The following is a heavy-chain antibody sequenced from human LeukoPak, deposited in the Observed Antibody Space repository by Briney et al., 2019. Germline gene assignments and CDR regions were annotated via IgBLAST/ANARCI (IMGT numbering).Heavy chain of an antibody. D-gene: IGHD2-8*01. V-gene: IGHV3-23*01. CDR1: GFTFRSYG. CDR2: ISGSGGST. J-gene: IGHJ6*03. CDR3: AKDRCSNGIGCLYYYMDV. Sequence: PGGSLRLSCAASGFTFRSYGMSWVRQAPGKGLEWVSAISGSGGSTYYAGSVKGRFSISRDNSKNTLSLQMNSLRAEDTAVYYCAKDRCSNGIGCLYYYMDVWGKGTTVTISS.